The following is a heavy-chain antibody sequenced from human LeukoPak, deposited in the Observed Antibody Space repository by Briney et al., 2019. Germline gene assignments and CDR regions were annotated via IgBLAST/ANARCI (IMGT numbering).Heavy chain of an antibody. CDR3: ARGDYDILTGPHYYYGMDV. V-gene: IGHV1-2*02. D-gene: IGHD3-9*01. J-gene: IGHJ6*02. Sequence: ASVKVSCKASGYTFTGYYMHWVRQAPGQGPEWMGWINPNSGGTNYAQKLQGRVTMTTDTSTSTAYMELRSLRSDDTAVYYCARGDYDILTGPHYYYGMDVWGQGTTVTVSS. CDR1: GYTFTGYY. CDR2: INPNSGGT.